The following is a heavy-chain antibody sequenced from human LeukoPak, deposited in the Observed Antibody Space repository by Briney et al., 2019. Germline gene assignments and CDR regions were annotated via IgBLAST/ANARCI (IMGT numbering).Heavy chain of an antibody. D-gene: IGHD2-2*02. CDR2: INPNSGGT. Sequence: ASVKVSCKASGYTFTGYHMHWVRQAPGQGLEWMGWINPNSGGTNYAQKFQGRVTTTRDTSISTAYMELSRLRSDDTAVYYCARGLAWCSSTSCYILYYFDYWGQGTLVTVSS. J-gene: IGHJ4*02. CDR3: ARGLAWCSSTSCYILYYFDY. CDR1: GYTFTGYH. V-gene: IGHV1-2*02.